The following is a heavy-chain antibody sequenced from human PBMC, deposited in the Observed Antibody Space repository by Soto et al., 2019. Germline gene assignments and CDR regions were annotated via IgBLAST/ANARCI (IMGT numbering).Heavy chain of an antibody. CDR2: IYYSGST. J-gene: IGHJ4*02. CDR3: VFYSSSSGFDY. V-gene: IGHV4-30-4*01. CDR1: GGSISSGDYY. Sequence: SETLSLTCVVSGGSISSGDYYWSWIRQPPGKGLEWIGYIYYSGSTYYNPSLKSRVTISVDTSKNQFSLKLSSVTAADTAVYYCVFYSSSSGFDYWGQGTLVTVSS. D-gene: IGHD6-6*01.